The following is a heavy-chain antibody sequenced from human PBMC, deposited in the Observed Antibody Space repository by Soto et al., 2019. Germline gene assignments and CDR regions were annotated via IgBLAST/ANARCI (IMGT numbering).Heavy chain of an antibody. CDR2: INPNSGGT. J-gene: IGHJ4*02. CDR3: ARTDGVIRYFDWLPEGVDY. Sequence: ASVKVSCKASGYTFTGYYMHWVRQAPGQGLEWMGWINPNSGGTNYAQKFQGRVTMTRDTSISTAYMELSRLRSDDTAVYYCARTDGVIRYFDWLPEGVDYWGQGTLVTVSS. D-gene: IGHD3-9*01. V-gene: IGHV1-2*02. CDR1: GYTFTGYY.